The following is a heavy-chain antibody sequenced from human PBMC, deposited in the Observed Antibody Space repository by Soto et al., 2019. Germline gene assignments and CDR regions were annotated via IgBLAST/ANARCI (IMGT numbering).Heavy chain of an antibody. CDR2: ISYDRSNK. V-gene: IGHV3-30-3*01. J-gene: IGHJ3*02. CDR1: GFTFSSYA. CDR3: ARGDDYVWGSYHLTGDDAFDI. Sequence: PGGSLKLSCAASGFTFSSYAIHWVRQAPGKGLERVAVISYDRSNKYYADYVKGRFTISRDNSKNTLYLQMNSLRAEDTAVYYCARGDDYVWGSYHLTGDDAFDIWGQGTMVTVSS. D-gene: IGHD3-16*02.